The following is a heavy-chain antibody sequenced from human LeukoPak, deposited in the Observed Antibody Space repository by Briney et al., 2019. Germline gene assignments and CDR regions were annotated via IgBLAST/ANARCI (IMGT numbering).Heavy chain of an antibody. CDR3: TRKTPGRTPFDY. D-gene: IGHD2-15*01. CDR2: VGTSADT. J-gene: IGHJ4*02. CDR1: GFTFSSYE. Sequence: GGSLRLSCAASGFTFSSYEMNWVRQAPGQGLQWVSAVGTSADTYYADSVRGRFTISRDNSKNTLYLQMDSLRAGDTAIYYCTRKTPGRTPFDYWGQGILVTVSS. V-gene: IGHV3-23*01.